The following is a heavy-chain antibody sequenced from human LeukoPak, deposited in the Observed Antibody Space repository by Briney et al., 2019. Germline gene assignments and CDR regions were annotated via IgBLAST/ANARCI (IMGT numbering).Heavy chain of an antibody. D-gene: IGHD3-10*01. V-gene: IGHV4-61*02. J-gene: IGHJ4*02. Sequence: SETLSLTCTVSGASMGSGNYYWNWIRQPAGKELEWIGRVHSSGNTTYNPSLKSRVTISVDTSKDQFSLRLNSVTAADTAVYYCARDRGYYDFDQWGQGTLLTVSS. CDR3: ARDRGYYDFDQ. CDR1: GASMGSGNYY. CDR2: VHSSGNT.